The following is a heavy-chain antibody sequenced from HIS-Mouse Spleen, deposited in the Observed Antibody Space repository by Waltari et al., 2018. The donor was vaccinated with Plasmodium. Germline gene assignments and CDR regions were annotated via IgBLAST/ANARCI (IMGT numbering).Heavy chain of an antibody. J-gene: IGHJ3*02. V-gene: IGHV3-53*01. CDR3: ARGMKSSSSAFDI. D-gene: IGHD6-6*01. CDR1: GFTVSSNY. Sequence: EVQLVESGGGLIQPGGSLRLSCAASGFTVSSNYMSWVRQAPGKGLEWGSVIYIGGSTYYADSVKGRFTIARDNSKNTLYLQMNSLRAEDTAVYYCARGMKSSSSAFDIWGQGTMVTVSS. CDR2: IYIGGST.